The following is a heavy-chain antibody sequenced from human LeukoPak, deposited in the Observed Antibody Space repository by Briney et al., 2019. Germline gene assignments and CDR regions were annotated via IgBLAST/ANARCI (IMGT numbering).Heavy chain of an antibody. Sequence: ASVKVSCKASGGTFISYAISWVRQAPGQGLEWMGGIIPIFGTANYAQKFQGRVTITADESTSTAYMELSSLRSEDTAVYYCARTDGSGSYYDSDYFDYWGQGTLVTVSS. CDR3: ARTDGSGSYYDSDYFDY. D-gene: IGHD3-10*01. J-gene: IGHJ4*02. CDR2: IIPIFGTA. V-gene: IGHV1-69*13. CDR1: GGTFISYA.